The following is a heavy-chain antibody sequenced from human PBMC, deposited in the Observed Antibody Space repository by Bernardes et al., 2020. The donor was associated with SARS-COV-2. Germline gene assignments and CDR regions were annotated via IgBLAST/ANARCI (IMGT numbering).Heavy chain of an antibody. J-gene: IGHJ4*02. CDR1: GFTFKDYA. V-gene: IGHV3-9*01. D-gene: IGHD1-26*01. Sequence: GGSLRLSCATSGFTFKDYAMHWVRQAPGKGLEWVSGISWNSGSIGYADSVKGRFTISRDNAKNSLYLQMNSLRAEDTALYYCAQGGIVGATARPHWGQGNLVNGSS. CDR3: AQGGIVGATARPH. CDR2: ISWNSGSI.